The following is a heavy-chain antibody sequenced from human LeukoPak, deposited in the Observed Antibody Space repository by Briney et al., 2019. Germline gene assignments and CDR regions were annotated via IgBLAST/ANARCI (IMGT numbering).Heavy chain of an antibody. J-gene: IGHJ4*02. CDR3: ARAGIVGAIAFDY. CDR2: ISSSGSTI. CDR1: GFTFSDYY. D-gene: IGHD1-26*01. Sequence: GGSLRLSCAASGFTFSDYYMSWIRQAPGKGLEWVSYISSSGSTIYYADSVKGRFTISSDNAKNSLYLQMNSLRAEDTAVYYCARAGIVGAIAFDYWGQGTLVTVSS. V-gene: IGHV3-11*04.